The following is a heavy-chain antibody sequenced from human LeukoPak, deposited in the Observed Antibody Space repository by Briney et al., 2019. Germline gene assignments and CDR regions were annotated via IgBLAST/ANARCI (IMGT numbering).Heavy chain of an antibody. CDR1: GYTFTSYY. J-gene: IGHJ4*02. D-gene: IGHD6-19*01. Sequence: ASVKVSCKASGYTFTSYYMHWVRQAPGQGLEWMGWINPNSGGTNYAQKFQGRVTMTRDTSISTAYMELSRLRSDDTAVYYCARGPSGYSSGWYVVGVDYWGQGTLVTVSS. CDR2: INPNSGGT. CDR3: ARGPSGYSSGWYVVGVDY. V-gene: IGHV1-2*02.